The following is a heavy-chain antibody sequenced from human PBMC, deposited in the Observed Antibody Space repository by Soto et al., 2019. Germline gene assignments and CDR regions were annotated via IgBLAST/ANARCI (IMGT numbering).Heavy chain of an antibody. CDR1: GFTFSDYA. D-gene: IGHD6-13*01. CDR3: AKGHSTPAPPNYYYYMNV. V-gene: IGHV3-23*01. Sequence: GGSLRLSCGASGFTFSDYAMNWVRQAPGKGLEWVSTISGDGGSTNYADSVMGRFTISRDNRKNTLYLLMDSLRVEDTALYYCAKGHSTPAPPNYYYYMNVWGKGTTVTV. J-gene: IGHJ6*03. CDR2: ISGDGGST.